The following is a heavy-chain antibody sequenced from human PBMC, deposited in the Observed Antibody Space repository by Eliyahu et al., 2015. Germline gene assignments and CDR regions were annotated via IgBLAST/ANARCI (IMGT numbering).Heavy chain of an antibody. Sequence: QVQLQESGPGLVKPSETLSLTCTVSGGSISGYYWNLIRQPAGKGLEWIGRMYSSGSTNYNPSLKSRVTMSVDTSKNQFSLKLSSVTAADTAVYYCVREMFGRTPFDCWGQGALVTVSS. V-gene: IGHV4-4*07. CDR2: MYSSGST. CDR3: VREMFGRTPFDC. CDR1: GGSISGYY. D-gene: IGHD3/OR15-3a*01. J-gene: IGHJ4*02.